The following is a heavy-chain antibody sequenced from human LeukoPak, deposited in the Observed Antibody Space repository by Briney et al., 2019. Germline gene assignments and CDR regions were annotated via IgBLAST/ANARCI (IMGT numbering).Heavy chain of an antibody. CDR2: ISSSSSYI. CDR1: GFTFSSYS. J-gene: IGHJ4*02. V-gene: IGHV3-21*04. D-gene: IGHD3-10*01. Sequence: GGSLRLSCAASGFTFSSYSMNWVRQAPGKGLEWVSSISSSSSYIYYADSVKGRFTISRDNSKNTLYLQMNSLRAEDTAVYYCAKPYGSGSADFSGFDYWGQGTLVTVSS. CDR3: AKPYGSGSADFSGFDY.